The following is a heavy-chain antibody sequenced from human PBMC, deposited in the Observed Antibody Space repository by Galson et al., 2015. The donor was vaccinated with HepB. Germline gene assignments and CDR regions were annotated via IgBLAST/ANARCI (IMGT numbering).Heavy chain of an antibody. J-gene: IGHJ4*02. CDR3: VRDVPTAFLDY. Sequence: SLRLSCAASGFAFEHLWMHWVRQVPGKGLVWVSRITSDGSVTKYADFVEGRFTVSRDNAKNTLFLQMNSLRPEDTAIYYCVRDVPTAFLDYWGQGTQVTVSS. CDR1: GFAFEHLW. D-gene: IGHD4-11*01. CDR2: ITSDGSVT. V-gene: IGHV3-74*03.